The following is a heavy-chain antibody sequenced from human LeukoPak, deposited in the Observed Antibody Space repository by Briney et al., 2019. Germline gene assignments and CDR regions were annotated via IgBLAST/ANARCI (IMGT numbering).Heavy chain of an antibody. CDR1: GYAFTSDG. CDR2: ISAYNGNT. D-gene: IGHD3-3*01. J-gene: IGHJ4*02. V-gene: IGHV1-18*01. Sequence: ASVKVSCKASGYAFTSDGISWVRQAPGQGLEWIGRISAYNGNTNYAQKLQGRVTMTTDTSTSTAYMELRSLRSDDTAVYYCARVPPYDFWSGYYTPYDYWGQGTLVTVSS. CDR3: ARVPPYDFWSGYYTPYDY.